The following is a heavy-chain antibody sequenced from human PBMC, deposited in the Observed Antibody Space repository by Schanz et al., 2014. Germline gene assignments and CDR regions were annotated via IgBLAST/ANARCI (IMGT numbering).Heavy chain of an antibody. CDR3: AKYRYSVFDFDY. J-gene: IGHJ4*02. Sequence: HLVESGGGLIQPGGSLRLSCAASGFTVSDNYMTWVRQAPGKGLEWVSSMYINSGSTQYADSVKGRFIISRDSSKNTLFLQMNSLRAEDTAVYYCAKYRYSVFDFDYWGQGTLVTVSS. CDR2: MYINSGST. V-gene: IGHV3-53*01. D-gene: IGHD3-16*02. CDR1: GFTVSDNY.